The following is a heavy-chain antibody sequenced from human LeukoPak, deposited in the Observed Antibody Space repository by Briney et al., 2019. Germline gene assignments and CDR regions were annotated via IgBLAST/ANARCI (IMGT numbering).Heavy chain of an antibody. Sequence: PSETLSLTCAVSGGSFSANYLTCIRQTPRKGLEWIGDINYGGVTNYNPSLKSRVTLSVDTSTNQVSLKLTSVTAADTAVYYCAREGKQMATTANLDYCYQGTLVTVSS. CDR1: GGSFSANY. D-gene: IGHD5-24*01. CDR3: AREGKQMATTANLDY. J-gene: IGHJ4*02. CDR2: INYGGVT. V-gene: IGHV4-34*01.